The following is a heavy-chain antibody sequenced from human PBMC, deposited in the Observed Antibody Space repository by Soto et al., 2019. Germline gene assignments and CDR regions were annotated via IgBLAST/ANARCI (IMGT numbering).Heavy chain of an antibody. CDR1: GGSISSGGYY. Sequence: PSETLSLTCTVSGGSISSGGYYWSWIRQHPGKGLEWIGYIYYSGSTYYNPSLKSRVTMLIDRSTNQFFLRLTSVTAADTAVYYCARLTCSNTRCLKLNGFDIWGQGTMVTVSS. J-gene: IGHJ3*02. CDR3: ARLTCSNTRCLKLNGFDI. D-gene: IGHD2-2*01. V-gene: IGHV4-61*08. CDR2: IYYSGST.